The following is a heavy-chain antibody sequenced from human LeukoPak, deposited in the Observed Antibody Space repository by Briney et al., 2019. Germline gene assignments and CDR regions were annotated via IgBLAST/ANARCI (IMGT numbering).Heavy chain of an antibody. CDR2: ISSSSSYI. V-gene: IGHV3-21*01. J-gene: IGHJ4*02. CDR1: GFTFSSYS. D-gene: IGHD1-26*01. Sequence: RGSLRLSCAASGFTFSSYSMNWVRQAPGKGLEWVSSISSSSSYIYYADSVKGRFTISRDNAKNSLYLQMNSLRAEDTAMYYCARDTRMNTVGATRGFDYWGQGTLVTVSS. CDR3: ARDTRMNTVGATRGFDY.